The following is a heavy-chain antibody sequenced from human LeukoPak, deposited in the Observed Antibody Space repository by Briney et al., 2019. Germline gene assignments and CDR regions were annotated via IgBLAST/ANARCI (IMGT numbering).Heavy chain of an antibody. CDR2: IYPGDSDT. J-gene: IGHJ6*03. CDR3: ARRLGVAARFDDPNYYYYYMDV. Sequence: GESLKISCKGSGYSFTSYWIGWVRQMPGKGLEWMGIIYPGDSDTRYSPSFQGQVTISADKSISTAYLQWSSLKASDTAMYYCARRLGVAARFDDPNYYYYYMDVWGKGTTVTVSS. V-gene: IGHV5-51*01. D-gene: IGHD6-6*01. CDR1: GYSFTSYW.